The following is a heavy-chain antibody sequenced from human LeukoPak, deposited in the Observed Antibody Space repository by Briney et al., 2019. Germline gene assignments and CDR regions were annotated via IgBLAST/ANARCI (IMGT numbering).Heavy chain of an antibody. J-gene: IGHJ4*02. V-gene: IGHV3-30*18. CDR2: ISFNGGTK. CDR3: AKGLSAGTIDY. D-gene: IGHD6-19*01. Sequence: QPGGSPRLSCAASGFTFKEHAIHWVRQAPGKGLEWVAVISFNGGTKYYADSVKGRFTISRDNSKGTAFLQMNSLRRNDTAIYFCAKGLSAGTIDYWGQGALVTVSS. CDR1: GFTFKEHA.